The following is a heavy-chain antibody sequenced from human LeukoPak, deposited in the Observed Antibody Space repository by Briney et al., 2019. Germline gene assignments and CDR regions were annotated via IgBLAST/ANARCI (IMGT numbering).Heavy chain of an antibody. Sequence: ASVKVSCKASGYRFTDYYVNWVRQAPGQGLEWMGGIIPIFGTANYAQKFQGRVTITADESTSTAYMELSSLRSEDTAVYYCARDRQQQLGRIVSYYMDVWGKGTTVTISS. V-gene: IGHV1-69*13. D-gene: IGHD6-13*01. CDR3: ARDRQQQLGRIVSYYMDV. J-gene: IGHJ6*03. CDR2: IIPIFGTA. CDR1: GYRFTDYY.